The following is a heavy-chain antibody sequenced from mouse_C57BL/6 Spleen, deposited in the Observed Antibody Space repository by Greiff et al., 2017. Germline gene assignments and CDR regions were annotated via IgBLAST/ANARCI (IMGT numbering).Heavy chain of an antibody. CDR1: GFTFSSYG. Sequence: EVKVVESGGDLVKPGGSLKLSCAASGFTFSSYGMSWVRQTPDKRLEWVETISSGGSYTYYPDSVKGRFTISRNNATNTLYLQMSSLKSENTAMYYCASALTGGGFDYWGQGTLVTVSA. J-gene: IGHJ3*01. CDR3: ASALTGGGFDY. V-gene: IGHV5-6*01. D-gene: IGHD4-1*01. CDR2: ISSGGSYT.